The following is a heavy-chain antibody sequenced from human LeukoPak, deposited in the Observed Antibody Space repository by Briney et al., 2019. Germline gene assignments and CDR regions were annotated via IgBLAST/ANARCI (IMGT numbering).Heavy chain of an antibody. D-gene: IGHD1-1*01. CDR3: AKSLNWNLNAFDI. CDR1: GLTFSSYA. J-gene: IGHJ3*02. CDR2: ISGSGGST. Sequence: GASLRLSCAASGLTFSSYAMSWVRQAPGKGLEWVSAISGSGGSTYYADSVKGRFTISRDNSKNTLHLQMNSLRAEDTAVYYCAKSLNWNLNAFDIWGQGTMVTVSS. V-gene: IGHV3-23*01.